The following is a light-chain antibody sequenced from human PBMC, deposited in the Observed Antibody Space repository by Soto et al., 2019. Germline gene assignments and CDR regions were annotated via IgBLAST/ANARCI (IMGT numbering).Light chain of an antibody. CDR2: GAS. V-gene: IGKV3-15*01. CDR1: QNVNSN. Sequence: SQSPASLSVSAGARATLSWRSSQNVNSNFAWYQQKPGQAPRLLIFGASTRATGIPARFSGSGSGTEFILTVSRLQSEDFAVYYCQQYNEWPFTFGPGTKVDIK. J-gene: IGKJ3*01. CDR3: QQYNEWPFT.